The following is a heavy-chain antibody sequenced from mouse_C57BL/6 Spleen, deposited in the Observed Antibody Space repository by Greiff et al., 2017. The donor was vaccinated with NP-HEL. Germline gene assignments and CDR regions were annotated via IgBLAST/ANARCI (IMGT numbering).Heavy chain of an antibody. CDR3: ARSKDDSAWFAY. J-gene: IGHJ3*01. CDR2: IYPGSGNT. V-gene: IGHV1-66*01. D-gene: IGHD2-4*01. CDR1: GYSFTSYY. Sequence: VQLQQSGPELVKPGASVKISCKASGYSFTSYYIHWVKQRPGQGLEWIGWIYPGSGNTKYNEKFKGKATLTADTSSSTAYMQLSSLTSEDSAVYYCARSKDDSAWFAYWGQGTLVTVSA.